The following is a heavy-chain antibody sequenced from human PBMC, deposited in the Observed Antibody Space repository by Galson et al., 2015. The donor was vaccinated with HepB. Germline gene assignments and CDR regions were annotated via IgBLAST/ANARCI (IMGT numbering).Heavy chain of an antibody. V-gene: IGHV4-39*01. CDR1: GGPISSSSYY. Sequence: LSLTCTVSGGPISSSSYYWGWIRQPPGKGLEWIGSIYYSGSTYYNPSLKSRVTISVDTSKNQFSLKLSSVTAADTAVYYCARHVWFGAQSPWFDPWGQGTLVTVSS. CDR2: IYYSGST. D-gene: IGHD3-10*01. J-gene: IGHJ5*02. CDR3: ARHVWFGAQSPWFDP.